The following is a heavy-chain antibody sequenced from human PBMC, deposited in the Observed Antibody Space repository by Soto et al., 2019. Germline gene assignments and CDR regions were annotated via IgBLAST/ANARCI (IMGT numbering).Heavy chain of an antibody. Sequence: SETLSLTCSVSGGSIRRYYWSWIRQPPGKGLEWIGYTFYEGITRYNPSLKSRVTISIDTSKDQFSLSLRSVTAADTAVYFCATESALPGTSDGVGVLGQGSLDTSSS. D-gene: IGHD1-26*01. V-gene: IGHV4-59*01. CDR3: ATESALPGTSDGVGV. CDR2: TFYEGIT. J-gene: IGHJ6*02. CDR1: GGSIRRYY.